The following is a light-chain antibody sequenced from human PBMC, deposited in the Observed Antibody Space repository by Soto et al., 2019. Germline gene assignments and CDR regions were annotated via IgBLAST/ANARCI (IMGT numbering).Light chain of an antibody. V-gene: IGKV4-1*01. J-gene: IGKJ1*01. CDR3: QQYYTTPVT. CDR2: WAS. Sequence: DIVMTQSPDSLAVSLGERATINCRSSQTVLHGSNYLAWYQQKPGQPPKLLIYWASTRESGVPDRFSGSGSGTDFTLTISSLQAEDVAVYYCQQYYTTPVTFGQGTKGEIK. CDR1: QTVLHGSNY.